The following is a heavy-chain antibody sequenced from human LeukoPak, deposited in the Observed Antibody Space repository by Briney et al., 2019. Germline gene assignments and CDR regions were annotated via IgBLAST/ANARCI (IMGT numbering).Heavy chain of an antibody. CDR1: GFTFSSYS. Sequence: GGSLRLSCAASGFTFSSYSMNWVRQAPGKGLEWVSSISSSSSYIYYADSVKGRFTISRDNAKNSLYLQMDSLRAEDTAVYYCARDHALWAAAWFDPWGQGTLVTVSS. CDR3: ARDHALWAAAWFDP. J-gene: IGHJ5*02. V-gene: IGHV3-21*01. CDR2: ISSSSSYI. D-gene: IGHD6-13*01.